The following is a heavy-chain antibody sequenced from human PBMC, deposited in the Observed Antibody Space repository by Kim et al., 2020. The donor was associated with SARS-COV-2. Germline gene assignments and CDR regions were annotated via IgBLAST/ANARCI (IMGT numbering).Heavy chain of an antibody. CDR3: ARAPGYCSGGSCFYPRSGMDV. J-gene: IGHJ6*02. CDR1: GGSISSYY. D-gene: IGHD2-15*01. Sequence: SETLSLTCTVSGGSISSYYWSWIRQPPGKGLEWIGYIYYSGSTNYNPSLKSRVTISVDTSKNQFSLKLSSVTAADTAVYYCARAPGYCSGGSCFYPRSGMDVWGQGTTVTVSS. V-gene: IGHV4-59*01. CDR2: IYYSGST.